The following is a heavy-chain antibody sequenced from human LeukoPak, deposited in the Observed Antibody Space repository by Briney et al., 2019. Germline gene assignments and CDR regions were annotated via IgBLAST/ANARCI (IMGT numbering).Heavy chain of an antibody. D-gene: IGHD2-21*01. V-gene: IGHV3-23*01. J-gene: IGHJ3*01. CDR1: GFTFSTYA. CDR3: ARDRQFPDDVLDV. CDR2: ITGSGGET. Sequence: PGGSLRLSCAASGFTFSTYAMSWVRQAPGKGLEWVSAITGSGGETWNADSVRGRFTISRDNSRHTVYLQMNNLRPEDTALYYCARDRQFPDDVLDVWAQGTMVTVSS.